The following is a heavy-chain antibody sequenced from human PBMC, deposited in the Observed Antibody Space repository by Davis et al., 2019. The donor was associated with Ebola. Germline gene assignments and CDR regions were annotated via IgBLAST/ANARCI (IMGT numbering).Heavy chain of an antibody. Sequence: PGGSLRLSCTASGFTFSCCAMNWVRQAPGKGPECVTGILSSSNGRHYADSVKGRFTISRDDSKNTVYLQMNSLRAEDTAVYYCVRDISYPRGVLDYWGQGTLVTVSS. J-gene: IGHJ4*02. CDR1: GFTFSCCA. V-gene: IGHV3-23*05. CDR3: VRDISYPRGVLDY. CDR2: ILSSSNGR. D-gene: IGHD3-10*01.